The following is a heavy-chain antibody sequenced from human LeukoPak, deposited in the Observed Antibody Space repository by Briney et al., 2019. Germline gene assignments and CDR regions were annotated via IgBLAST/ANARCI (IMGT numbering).Heavy chain of an antibody. Sequence: GGSLRLSCAASGFTFSSYAMSWVRQAPGKGLEWVSAISGSGGSTYYADSVKGRFTISRDNSKNTLYLQMNSLRAEDTAVYYCAKSSGRSATSKYYFDYWGQGTLVSVSS. CDR1: GFTFSSYA. CDR3: AKSSGRSATSKYYFDY. D-gene: IGHD6-19*01. V-gene: IGHV3-23*01. J-gene: IGHJ4*02. CDR2: ISGSGGST.